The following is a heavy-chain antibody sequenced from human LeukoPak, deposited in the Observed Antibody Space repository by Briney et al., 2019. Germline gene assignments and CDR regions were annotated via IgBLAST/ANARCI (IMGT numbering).Heavy chain of an antibody. CDR1: GFTVSSNY. CDR3: AGTYNYGFFDF. D-gene: IGHD5-18*01. CDR2: VYSGVAT. V-gene: IGHV3-53*01. J-gene: IGHJ4*02. Sequence: SGGSLRLSCAASGFTVSSNYMTCVRQAPGKGLEWVSVVYSGVATYYADSVKGRFTISRDNSQNTLFLQMSSLSVEDTAVYYCAGTYNYGFFDFWGLGTLVTVSS.